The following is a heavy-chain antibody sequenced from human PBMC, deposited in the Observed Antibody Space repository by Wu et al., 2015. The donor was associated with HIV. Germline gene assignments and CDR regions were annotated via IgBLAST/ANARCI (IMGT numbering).Heavy chain of an antibody. D-gene: IGHD3-9*01. V-gene: IGHV1-8*01. CDR2: MNPNSGNT. CDR3: ARGLTYYDILTGYYYFDY. CDR1: GYTFTSYD. Sequence: QVQLVQSGAEVKKPGASVKVSCKASGYTFTSYDINWVRQATGQGLEWMGWMNPNSGNTGYAQKFQGRVTMTRNTSISTAYMELSSLRSEDTAVYYCARGLTYYDILTGYYYFDYWGQGTLVTVSS. J-gene: IGHJ4*02.